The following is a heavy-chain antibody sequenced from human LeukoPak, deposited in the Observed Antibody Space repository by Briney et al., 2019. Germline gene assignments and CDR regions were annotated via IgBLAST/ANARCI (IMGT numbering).Heavy chain of an antibody. CDR1: GYSFTSFW. Sequence: GEPLKISCKGSGYSFTSFWIGWVRQMPGKGLEWMGIIYPGDSDTRYSPSFQGQVTISADKSISTAYLQWSSLKASDTAMYYCARREGINDILTTYYFDYWGQGTLVTVSS. J-gene: IGHJ4*02. CDR3: ARREGINDILTTYYFDY. CDR2: IYPGDSDT. D-gene: IGHD3-9*01. V-gene: IGHV5-51*01.